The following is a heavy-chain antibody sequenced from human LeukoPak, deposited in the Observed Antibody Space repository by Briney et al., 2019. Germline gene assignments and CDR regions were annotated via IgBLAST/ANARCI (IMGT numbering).Heavy chain of an antibody. V-gene: IGHV4-39*07. CDR1: GGSISSSSYY. Sequence: PSETLSLTCTVSGGSISSSSYYWGWIRQPPGKGLEWIGRIYYSGSTYYNPSLKSRVTISVDTSKNQFSLKLSSVTAADTAVYYCARAQGSIAAAGQWDYYYYGMDVWGQGTTVTVSS. D-gene: IGHD6-13*01. J-gene: IGHJ6*02. CDR2: IYYSGST. CDR3: ARAQGSIAAAGQWDYYYYGMDV.